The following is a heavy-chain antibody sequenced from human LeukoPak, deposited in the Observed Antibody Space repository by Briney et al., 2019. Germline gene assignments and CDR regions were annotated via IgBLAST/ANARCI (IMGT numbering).Heavy chain of an antibody. V-gene: IGHV3-74*01. CDR3: ARAGYGRTYFDY. J-gene: IGHJ4*02. CDR1: GFTFRSYA. D-gene: IGHD5-18*01. Sequence: GGSLRLSCAASGFTFRSYAMNWVRQAPGKGLVWVSRINSDGSSTSYADSVKGRFTISRDNAKNTLYLQMNSLRAEDTAVYYCARAGYGRTYFDYWGQGTLVTVSS. CDR2: INSDGSST.